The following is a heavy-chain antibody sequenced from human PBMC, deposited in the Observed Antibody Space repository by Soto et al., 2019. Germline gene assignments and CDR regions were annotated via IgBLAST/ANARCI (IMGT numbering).Heavy chain of an antibody. CDR2: ISGSGGST. D-gene: IGHD2-15*01. Sequence: EVQLLESGGGLVQPGGSLRLSCAASGFTFSSYAMSWVRQAPGKGLEWVSAISGSGGSTYYADSVKVRFTISRDNSKNTLYLQMNSLRAEDTAVYYCAKGVVVVVAATPVDYWGQGTLVTVSS. V-gene: IGHV3-23*01. J-gene: IGHJ4*02. CDR3: AKGVVVVVAATPVDY. CDR1: GFTFSSYA.